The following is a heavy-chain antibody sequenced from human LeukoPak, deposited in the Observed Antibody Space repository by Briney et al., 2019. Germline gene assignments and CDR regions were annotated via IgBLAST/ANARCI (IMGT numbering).Heavy chain of an antibody. V-gene: IGHV1-46*04. J-gene: IGHJ4*02. D-gene: IGHD1-26*01. Sequence: ASVKVSCKASGYTFTTYYMHWLRQAPGQGLEWMGIINRSSGSTSYAQKLQGRVTMSRDMSTSTVYMELSSLRSEDTAVYYCARSGSYSVDYWGQGTLVTVSS. CDR3: ARSGSYSVDY. CDR1: GYTFTTYY. CDR2: INRSSGST.